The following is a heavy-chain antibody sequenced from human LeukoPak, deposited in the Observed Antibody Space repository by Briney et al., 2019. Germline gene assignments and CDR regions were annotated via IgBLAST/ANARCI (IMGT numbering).Heavy chain of an antibody. CDR3: ARDRPYYYGSGSPKYYYGMDV. J-gene: IGHJ6*04. V-gene: IGHV4-4*02. D-gene: IGHD3-10*01. Sequence: SETLSLTCAVSGGSITSSHWWGWVRQSPGKGLECIGEIYHNGRTNYNPSLKSRVTMSVDKSKNQFSLKPSSVTAADTAVYYCARDRPYYYGSGSPKYYYGMDVWGKGTTVTVSS. CDR2: IYHNGRT. CDR1: GGSITSSHW.